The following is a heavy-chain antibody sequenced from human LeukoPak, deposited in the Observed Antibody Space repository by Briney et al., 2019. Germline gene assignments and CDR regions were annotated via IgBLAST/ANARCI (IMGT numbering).Heavy chain of an antibody. CDR1: GGTFSSYT. V-gene: IGHV1-69*02. Sequence: SVKVSCKASGGTFSSYTISWVRQAPGQGLEWMGRIIPILGIANYAQKFQGRVTITADKSTSTAYMELSSLRSEDTAMYYWARGGNFDYWGQGTLVTVSS. CDR3: ARGGNFDY. CDR2: IIPILGIA. D-gene: IGHD3-16*01. J-gene: IGHJ4*02.